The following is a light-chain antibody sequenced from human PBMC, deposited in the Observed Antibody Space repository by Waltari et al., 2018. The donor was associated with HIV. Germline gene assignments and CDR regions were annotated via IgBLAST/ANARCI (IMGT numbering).Light chain of an antibody. CDR1: NSNIGRTY. CDR3: ASWDDGLSGHV. V-gene: IGLV1-47*01. CDR2: RND. J-gene: IGLJ1*01. Sequence: QSGLTQPPSLSGTPGPRLTIPCSGNNSNIGRTYLFWYLQLPGTAPSLPVYRNDQRPSGVADRFSGSRSGASASLVIGGLRVEDEADYFCASWDDGLSGHVFGGGTTVSV.